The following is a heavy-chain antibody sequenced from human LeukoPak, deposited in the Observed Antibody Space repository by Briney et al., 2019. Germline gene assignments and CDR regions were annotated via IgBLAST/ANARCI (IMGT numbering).Heavy chain of an antibody. Sequence: PSETLSLTCTVSGGSISGYYWSWIRQPPGQGLEWIGYIYYSGSTNYNPSLKSRVTISVDTSKNQFSLKLSSVAAADTAVYYCGRDQDDYGDNWFDPWGQGTLVTVSS. CDR2: IYYSGST. J-gene: IGHJ5*02. V-gene: IGHV4-59*01. CDR3: GRDQDDYGDNWFDP. D-gene: IGHD4-17*01. CDR1: GGSISGYY.